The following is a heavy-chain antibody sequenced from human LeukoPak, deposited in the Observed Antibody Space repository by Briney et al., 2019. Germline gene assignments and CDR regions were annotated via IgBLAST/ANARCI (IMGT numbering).Heavy chain of an antibody. V-gene: IGHV1-18*04. J-gene: IGHJ4*02. CDR1: GFTFKNYG. CDR2: VSAYNGNA. CDR3: AKDGGPYCATTSCFQFDY. Sequence: ASVKFSCKASGFTFKNYGYSWLRQAPGQGPEWMGWVSAYNGNANYAQKFRERVTMTTDSTTRTVYMELTSLRSDDTAVYYCAKDGGPYCATTSCFQFDYWGQGTLITVSS. D-gene: IGHD2-2*01.